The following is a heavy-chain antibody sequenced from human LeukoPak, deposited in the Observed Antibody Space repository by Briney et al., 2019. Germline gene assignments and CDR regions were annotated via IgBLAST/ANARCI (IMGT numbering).Heavy chain of an antibody. CDR2: IHSGGSDI. J-gene: IGHJ4*02. Sequence: GGSLKLSCAASGFTFNTYKMNWVRQAPGRGLEWVSSIHSGGSDIYYADSVKGRFTVSRDNAKNSLFLQMNSLRAEDKALYYCARGHYDILTGNYKWTPDYWGQGTLVTVSS. CDR1: GFTFNTYK. V-gene: IGHV3-21*06. CDR3: ARGHYDILTGNYKWTPDY. D-gene: IGHD3-9*01.